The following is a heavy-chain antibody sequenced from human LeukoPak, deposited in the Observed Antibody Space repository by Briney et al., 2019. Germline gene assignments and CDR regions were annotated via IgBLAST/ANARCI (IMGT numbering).Heavy chain of an antibody. J-gene: IGHJ4*02. V-gene: IGHV1-8*01. CDR2: MNPNSGNA. CDR3: ARRIRGAPTDY. D-gene: IGHD3-10*01. CDR1: GYTFTTYD. Sequence: ASVKVSCKASGYTFTTYDLNWVRQATGQGFEWMGWMNPNSGNAGYAQKFQGRVTMTRNTSISTAYMELSNLASEDTAVYYCARRIRGAPTDYWGQGTLVTVSS.